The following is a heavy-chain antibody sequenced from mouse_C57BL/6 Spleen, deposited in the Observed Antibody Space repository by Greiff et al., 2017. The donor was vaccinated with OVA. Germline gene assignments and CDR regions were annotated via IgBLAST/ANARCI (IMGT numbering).Heavy chain of an antibody. D-gene: IGHD2-5*01. CDR3: ARRGAYYSNFWYFDV. CDR1: GYAFSSYW. CDR2: FYPGDGDT. V-gene: IGHV1-80*01. J-gene: IGHJ1*03. Sequence: VQLQQSGAELVKPGASVKISCKASGYAFSSYWMNWVKQRPGKGLEWIGQFYPGDGDTNYNGKFKGKATLTAVKSSSTAYMQLSSLTSEDSAVYFCARRGAYYSNFWYFDVWGTGTTVTVSS.